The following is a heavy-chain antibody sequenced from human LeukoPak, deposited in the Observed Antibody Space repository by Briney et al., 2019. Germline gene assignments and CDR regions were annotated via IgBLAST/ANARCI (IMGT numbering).Heavy chain of an antibody. Sequence: SETLSLTCTVSGGSISNYYWTWIRQPPGKGLEWIGYITYTGSTDSNPSLKSRVTISADTSKNQFSLKLSSVTAADTAVYYCARGYSGSYGRFDYWGQGTLVTVSS. CDR3: ARGYSGSYGRFDY. D-gene: IGHD1-26*01. CDR2: ITYTGST. J-gene: IGHJ4*02. CDR1: GGSISNYY. V-gene: IGHV4-59*01.